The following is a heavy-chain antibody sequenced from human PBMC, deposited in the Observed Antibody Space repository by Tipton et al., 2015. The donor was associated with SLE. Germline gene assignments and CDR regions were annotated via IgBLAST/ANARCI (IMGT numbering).Heavy chain of an antibody. CDR1: GFTFSTHG. D-gene: IGHD4-17*01. V-gene: IGHV3-33*01. Sequence: SLRLSCAASGFTFSTHGIHWVRQAPGKGLEWVAVISYDVSGKLDADSVKGRFTISRDNSKNTFYLQMNSLRAEDTAVYYCARVRGYGDYTPDYWGQGTLVTVSS. CDR3: ARVRGYGDYTPDY. CDR2: ISYDVSGK. J-gene: IGHJ4*02.